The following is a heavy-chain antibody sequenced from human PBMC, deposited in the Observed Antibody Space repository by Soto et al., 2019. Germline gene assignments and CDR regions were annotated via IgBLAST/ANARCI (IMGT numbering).Heavy chain of an antibody. V-gene: IGHV1-69*13. D-gene: IGHD2-15*01. CDR2: IIPIFGTA. CDR3: ARDIVVVVAAKDDYYYGMDV. J-gene: IGHJ6*02. CDR1: GGTFSSYA. Sequence: SVKVSCKASGGTFSSYAISWVRQAPGQGLEWMGGIIPIFGTANYAQKFQGRVTITADESTSTAYMELSSLRSEDTAVYYCARDIVVVVAAKDDYYYGMDVWGQGTTVTVAS.